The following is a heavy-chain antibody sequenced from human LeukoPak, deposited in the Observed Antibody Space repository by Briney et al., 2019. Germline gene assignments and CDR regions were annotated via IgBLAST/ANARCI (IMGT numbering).Heavy chain of an antibody. V-gene: IGHV3-33*01. D-gene: IGHD6-19*01. CDR2: IWYDGSNK. CDR3: ARATAVALDY. CDR1: GFTFRSYD. J-gene: IGHJ4*02. Sequence: PGGSLRLSCAASGFTFRSYDMHWVRQAPGKGLEWVAFIWYDGSNKYYADSVKGRFTISRDNSKNTLYLQMSSLRAEGTAVYYCARATAVALDYWGQGTLVTVPS.